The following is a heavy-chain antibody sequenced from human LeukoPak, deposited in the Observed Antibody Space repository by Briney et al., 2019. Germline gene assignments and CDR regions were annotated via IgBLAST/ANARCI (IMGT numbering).Heavy chain of an antibody. V-gene: IGHV1-69*04. D-gene: IGHD2-2*02. Sequence: SVKVSCKASGGTFSSYAIIWVRQAPGQGLEWMGRIIPILGIANYAQKFQGRVTITADKSTSTAYMELSSLRSEDTAVYYCARGISVVVPAAIGWFDPWGQGTLVTVSS. CDR3: ARGISVVVPAAIGWFDP. CDR2: IIPILGIA. J-gene: IGHJ5*02. CDR1: GGTFSSYA.